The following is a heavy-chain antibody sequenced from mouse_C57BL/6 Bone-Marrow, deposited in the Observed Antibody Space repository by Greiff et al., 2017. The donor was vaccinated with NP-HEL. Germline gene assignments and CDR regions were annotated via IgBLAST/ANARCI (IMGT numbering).Heavy chain of an antibody. Sequence: QVQLQQSGAELARPGASVKLSCKASGYTFTSYGISWVKQRTGQGLEWIGEIYPRSGNTYYNEKFKGKATLTADKSSSTAYMELRSLTSEDSAVYFCARIHYYGSSYGAYWGQGTTLTVSS. J-gene: IGHJ2*01. D-gene: IGHD1-1*01. CDR3: ARIHYYGSSYGAY. CDR1: GYTFTSYG. V-gene: IGHV1-81*01. CDR2: IYPRSGNT.